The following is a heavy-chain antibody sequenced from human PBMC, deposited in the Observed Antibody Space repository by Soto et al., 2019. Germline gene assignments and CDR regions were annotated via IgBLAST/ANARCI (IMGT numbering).Heavy chain of an antibody. Sequence: QVQLVQSGAEVKKPGASVKVSCKASGYTFTNYYIHWVRQAPGQGLEWLGIIHPNGGNTNYEQKFPGRVTMTRDTSTSTVYMEMSSLRSEDTAVYYCARGEEGNRFDYWGQGTLVTVSS. CDR2: IHPNGGNT. V-gene: IGHV1-46*01. CDR3: ARGEEGNRFDY. D-gene: IGHD4-4*01. J-gene: IGHJ4*02. CDR1: GYTFTNYY.